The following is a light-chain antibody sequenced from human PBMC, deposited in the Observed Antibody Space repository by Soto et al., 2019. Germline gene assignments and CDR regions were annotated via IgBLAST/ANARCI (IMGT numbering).Light chain of an antibody. CDR2: KAS. J-gene: IGKJ1*01. CDR1: QSISSW. Sequence: DIKMTQSPSTLSASVGDRVTITCRASQSISSWLTWYQQKAGQAPKLLIYKASIVESGVPSRFSGSGSGTEFNLTISSLQPDDSATYYCQQYSYFATFGQGTRVEV. CDR3: QQYSYFAT. V-gene: IGKV1-5*03.